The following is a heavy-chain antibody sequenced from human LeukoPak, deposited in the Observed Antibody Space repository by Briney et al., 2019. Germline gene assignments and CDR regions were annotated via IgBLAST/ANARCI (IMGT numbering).Heavy chain of an antibody. J-gene: IGHJ4*02. V-gene: IGHV1-2*02. CDR1: GYTFTGYY. CDR3: ARVETTVTTFDY. Sequence: ASVKVSCKASGYTFTGYYMHWVCQAPGQGLEWMGWINPNSGGTNYEQKFQGRVTMTRDTSISTAYMELSRLRSDDTAVYYCARVETTVTTFDYWGQGTLVTVSS. D-gene: IGHD4-17*01. CDR2: INPNSGGT.